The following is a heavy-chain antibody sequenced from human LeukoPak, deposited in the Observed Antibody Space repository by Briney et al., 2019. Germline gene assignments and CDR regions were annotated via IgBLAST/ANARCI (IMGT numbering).Heavy chain of an antibody. CDR1: GFTFNSYA. Sequence: PGRSLRLSCAASGFTFNSYAMHWVRQAPGKGLEWVSGISWNSGSIGYADSVKGRFTISRDKAKNSLYLQMNSLRAEDTALYYCAKGSHDYGGNSGWFDPWGQGTLVTVSS. CDR2: ISWNSGSI. V-gene: IGHV3-9*01. CDR3: AKGSHDYGGNSGWFDP. D-gene: IGHD4-23*01. J-gene: IGHJ5*02.